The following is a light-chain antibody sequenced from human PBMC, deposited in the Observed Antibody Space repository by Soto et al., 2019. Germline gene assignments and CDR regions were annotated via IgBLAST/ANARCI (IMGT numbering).Light chain of an antibody. J-gene: IGKJ5*01. CDR3: QQTYITPLT. V-gene: IGKV1-39*01. CDR1: QTINNN. CDR2: SSS. Sequence: DIEMTQSPSSLSASVGDRVTISCRTSQTINNNLNWYQQRPGKAPKLLIYSSSSLLSGVPPRVSGSGSGTDFTLTISSLHPEDFATYFCQQTYITPLTFGQGTRLDIK.